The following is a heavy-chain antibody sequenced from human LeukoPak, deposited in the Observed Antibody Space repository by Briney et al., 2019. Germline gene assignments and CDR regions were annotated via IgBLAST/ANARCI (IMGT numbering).Heavy chain of an antibody. CDR2: INPNSGGT. CDR1: GYTFTGYY. D-gene: IGHD3-3*01. Sequence: ASVTVSCKASGYTFTGYYMHWVRQAPGQGLEWMGWINPNSGGTNYAQKFQGRVTITRDTSISTAYMELSRLRSDDTAVYYCARPGDFWSGYYDFDYWGQGTLVTVSS. CDR3: ARPGDFWSGYYDFDY. V-gene: IGHV1-2*02. J-gene: IGHJ4*02.